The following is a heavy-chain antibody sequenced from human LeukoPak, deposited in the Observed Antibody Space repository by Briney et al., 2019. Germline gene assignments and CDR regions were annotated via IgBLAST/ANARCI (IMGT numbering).Heavy chain of an antibody. CDR3: ARGVSSGIDY. CDR2: ISSSSSYI. CDR1: GFTFSSYS. Sequence: GGSLRLSCAASGFTFSSYSMNWVRQAPGKGLEWVSSISSSSSYIYYADSVKGRFTISRDNAKNSLYLKMNSLRAEDTAVYYCARGVSSGIDYWGQGTLVTVSS. D-gene: IGHD6-25*01. J-gene: IGHJ4*02. V-gene: IGHV3-21*01.